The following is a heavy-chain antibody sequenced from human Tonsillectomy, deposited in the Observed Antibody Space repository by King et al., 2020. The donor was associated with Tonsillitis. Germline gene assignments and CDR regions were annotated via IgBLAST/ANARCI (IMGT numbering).Heavy chain of an antibody. V-gene: IGHV3-48*01. CDR2: ISSSSSTI. CDR1: GFTFSSYS. D-gene: IGHD2-2*01. Sequence: VQLVESGGGLVQPGGSLRLSCAASGFTFSSYSMNWVRQAPGKGLEWVSYISSSSSTIYYADSVKGRFTISRDNAKNSLYLQMNSLRAEDTAGYYCARGGKYCSSTSCYRVSLDYWGQGTLVTVSA. CDR3: ARGGKYCSSTSCYRVSLDY. J-gene: IGHJ4*02.